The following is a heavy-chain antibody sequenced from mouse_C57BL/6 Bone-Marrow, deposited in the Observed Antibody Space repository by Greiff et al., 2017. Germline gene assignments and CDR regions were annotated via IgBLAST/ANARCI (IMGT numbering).Heavy chain of an antibody. V-gene: IGHV1-81*01. J-gene: IGHJ2*01. CDR1: GYTFTSYG. D-gene: IGHD4-1*01. Sequence: VQLQQSGAELARPGASVKLSCKASGYTFTSYGISWVKQRTGQGLEWIGEIYPRSGNTYYNEKFKGKATLPADKSSSTAYMELRSLTSEDSAVYFCERGGTLGRWGQGTTLTVSS. CDR2: IYPRSGNT. CDR3: ERGGTLGR.